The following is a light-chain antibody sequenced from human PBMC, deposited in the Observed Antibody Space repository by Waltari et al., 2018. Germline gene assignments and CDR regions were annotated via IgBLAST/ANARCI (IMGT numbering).Light chain of an antibody. CDR1: RTVSSSF. Sequence: EIVLTQSPGTLSLSPGERAALSCRASRTVSSSFLAWYQQRHGQAPRLLIYGASTRATGIADRFSGSGSGTDFTLTISRLAPEDFAVYYCQQYGSSPLTFGGGTKVEIK. J-gene: IGKJ4*01. V-gene: IGKV3-20*01. CDR3: QQYGSSPLT. CDR2: GAS.